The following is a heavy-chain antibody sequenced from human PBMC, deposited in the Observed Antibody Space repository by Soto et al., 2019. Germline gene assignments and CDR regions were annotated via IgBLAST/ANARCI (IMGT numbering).Heavy chain of an antibody. CDR2: ISYDGSNK. Sequence: GGSLRLSCAVSGFTFSSYGMHWVRQAPGKGLEWVAVISYDGSNKYYADSVKGRFTISRDNSENTLYLQMNSLRAEDTAAYYCAKVSDDSSGYYWGQGTLVTVSS. CDR1: GFTFSSYG. CDR3: AKVSDDSSGYY. V-gene: IGHV3-30*18. J-gene: IGHJ4*02. D-gene: IGHD3-22*01.